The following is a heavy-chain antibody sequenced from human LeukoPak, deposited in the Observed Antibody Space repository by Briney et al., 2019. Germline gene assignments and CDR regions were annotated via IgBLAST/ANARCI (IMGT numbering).Heavy chain of an antibody. D-gene: IGHD5/OR15-5a*01. CDR2: INSYSSHI. V-gene: IGHV3-21*01. J-gene: IGHJ4*02. CDR1: GFTFSTSA. CDR3: ARDPERYLRTGKFDY. Sequence: GGSLRLSCAASGFTFSTSAMNWVRQVPGKGLKWVSSINSYSSHIYYAASVRGRFTVSRYNARNSVFLQMNSLTAEDTAVYYCARDPERYLRTGKFDYWGQGTLVTVSS.